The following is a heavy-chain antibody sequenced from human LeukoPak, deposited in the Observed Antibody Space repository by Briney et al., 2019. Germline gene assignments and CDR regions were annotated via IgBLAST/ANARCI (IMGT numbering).Heavy chain of an antibody. CDR3: ARDYCSSTACYDDY. CDR1: GFTFSSYE. V-gene: IGHV3-64*01. Sequence: GGSLRLSCAASGFTFSSYEMNWVRQAPGKGLEYVSAISSNGDNTYYANSVKGRFTISRDNSKNTLYLQMGSLRAEDMAVYYCARDYCSSTACYDDYWGQGTLVTVSS. D-gene: IGHD2-2*01. J-gene: IGHJ4*02. CDR2: ISSNGDNT.